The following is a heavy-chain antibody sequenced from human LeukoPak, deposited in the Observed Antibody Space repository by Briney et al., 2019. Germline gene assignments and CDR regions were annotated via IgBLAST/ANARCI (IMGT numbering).Heavy chain of an antibody. CDR2: IYPGDFDT. V-gene: IGHV5-51*01. CDR3: ARQGGYCSSTSCYDGWFDP. J-gene: IGHJ5*02. D-gene: IGHD2-2*01. CDR1: GYSFTSYW. Sequence: GESLKISCKGSGYSFTSYWIGWVRQMPGKGLEWMGIIYPGDFDTRYSPSFQGQVTISADKSISTAYLQWSGLKASDTAMYYCARQGGYCSSTSCYDGWFDPWGQGTLVTVSS.